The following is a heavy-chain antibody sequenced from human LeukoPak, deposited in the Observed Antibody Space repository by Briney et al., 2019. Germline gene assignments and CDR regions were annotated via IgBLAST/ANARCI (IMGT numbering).Heavy chain of an antibody. CDR2: ISSSSSTI. CDR1: GFTFSSYS. CDR3: ARGPPHNYDILTGYKNNWFDP. V-gene: IGHV3-48*04. J-gene: IGHJ5*02. Sequence: GGSLRLSCAASGFTFSSYSMNWVRQAPGKGLEWVSYISSSSSTIYYADSVKGRFTISRDNAKNSLYLQMSSLRAEDTAVYYCARGPPHNYDILTGYKNNWFDPWGQGTLVTVSS. D-gene: IGHD3-9*01.